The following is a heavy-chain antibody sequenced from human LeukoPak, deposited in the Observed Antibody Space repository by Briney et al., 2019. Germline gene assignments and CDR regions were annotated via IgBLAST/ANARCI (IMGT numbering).Heavy chain of an antibody. V-gene: IGHV1-46*01. CDR1: GYTFTTYY. Sequence: ASVKVSCKASGYTFTTYYMHWVRQAPGQGFEWMGIINPSGGSTSYAQKFQGRVTMTRDTSTSTVYMELSSLRSEDTAVYYCARDGPLNTAMASLWGQGTLVTVSS. CDR2: INPSGGST. D-gene: IGHD5-18*01. J-gene: IGHJ4*02. CDR3: ARDGPLNTAMASL.